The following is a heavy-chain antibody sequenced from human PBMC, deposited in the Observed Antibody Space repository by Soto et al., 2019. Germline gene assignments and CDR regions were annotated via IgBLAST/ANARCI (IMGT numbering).Heavy chain of an antibody. D-gene: IGHD2-8*01. CDR2: ISYDGSNK. J-gene: IGHJ4*02. V-gene: IGHV3-30-3*01. Sequence: QVQLVESGGGVVQPGRSLRLSCAASGFTFSSYAMHWVRQAPGKGLEWVAVISYDGSNKYYADSVKGRFTISRDNSKNTXXLQMNSLRAEDTAVYYCARDRDGYCTNGVCPPGDYWGQGTLVTVSS. CDR3: ARDRDGYCTNGVCPPGDY. CDR1: GFTFSSYA.